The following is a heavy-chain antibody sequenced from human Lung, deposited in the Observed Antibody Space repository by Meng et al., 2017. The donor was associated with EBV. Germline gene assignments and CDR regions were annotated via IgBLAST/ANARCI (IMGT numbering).Heavy chain of an antibody. Sequence: QGQPTGPGPGLVKPSQTLSLTCTVSGDSIGNGYFWSWIRQPPGKGLEWIGYIYNVGATYYNPSLRSRVSISVDMSMTRFSLKLTSVTAADTAMYYCARDRGYLYPSDFWGRGTLVTVSS. J-gene: IGHJ4*02. CDR2: IYNVGAT. D-gene: IGHD5-18*01. CDR3: ARDRGYLYPSDF. V-gene: IGHV4-30-4*01. CDR1: GDSIGNGYF.